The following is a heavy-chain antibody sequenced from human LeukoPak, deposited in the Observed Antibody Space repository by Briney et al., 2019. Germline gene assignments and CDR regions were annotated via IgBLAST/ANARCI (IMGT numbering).Heavy chain of an antibody. V-gene: IGHV3-33*01. Sequence: GGSLRLSCAASGFTFSSYGMHWVRQAPGKGLEWVAVIWYDGSNKYYADSVKGRFTISRDNSKNTLYLQMNSLRAEDTAVYYCAYMGALGAFDIWRQGTMVTVSS. J-gene: IGHJ3*02. CDR2: IWYDGSNK. CDR1: GFTFSSYG. CDR3: AYMGALGAFDI. D-gene: IGHD1-26*01.